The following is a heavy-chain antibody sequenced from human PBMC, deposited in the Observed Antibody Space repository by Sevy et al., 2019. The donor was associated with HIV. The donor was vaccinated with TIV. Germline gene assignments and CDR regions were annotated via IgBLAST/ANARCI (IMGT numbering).Heavy chain of an antibody. CDR3: VKDLIRQSGTFYGRYALDM. D-gene: IGHD1-26*01. V-gene: IGHV3-9*01. CDR1: GFNMDHYA. CDR2: ISWDSHSV. Sequence: GGSLRLSCAASGFNMDHYAMHWVRLRPGKGLEWVSGISWDSHSVGYADSVKGRFTVSRDSAKNSLLLQIHGLKTDDTAFYYGVKDLIRQSGTFYGRYALDMWGPGTRVTVSS. J-gene: IGHJ3*02.